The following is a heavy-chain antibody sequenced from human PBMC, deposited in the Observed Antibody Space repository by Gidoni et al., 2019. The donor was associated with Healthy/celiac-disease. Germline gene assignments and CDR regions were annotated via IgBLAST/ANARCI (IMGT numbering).Heavy chain of an antibody. CDR1: GYTFPGYY. CDR2: SNPNSGGT. D-gene: IGHD6-6*01. Sequence: QVQLVQSGAEVKKPGASVKVSCKASGYTFPGYYMHWVRQAPGQGLEWMGWSNPNSGGTNYAQKFQGRVTMTRDTSISTAYMELSRLRSDDTAVYYCARAPYSSSAPLFDYWGQGTLVTVSS. V-gene: IGHV1-2*02. CDR3: ARAPYSSSAPLFDY. J-gene: IGHJ4*02.